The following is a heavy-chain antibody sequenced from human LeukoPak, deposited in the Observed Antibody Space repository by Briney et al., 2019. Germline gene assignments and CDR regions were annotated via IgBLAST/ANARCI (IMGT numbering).Heavy chain of an antibody. Sequence: GGSLRLSCAASGFTVSSNYMSWVRQAPGKGLEWVSVIYSGGSTYYADSVKGRFTVSRDNSKNTLYLQMNSLRAEDTAVYYCARAPGDYDSSGYYYSRYYYYGMDVWGQGTTVTVSS. CDR3: ARAPGDYDSSGYYYSRYYYYGMDV. D-gene: IGHD3-22*01. CDR2: IYSGGST. CDR1: GFTVSSNY. J-gene: IGHJ6*02. V-gene: IGHV3-53*01.